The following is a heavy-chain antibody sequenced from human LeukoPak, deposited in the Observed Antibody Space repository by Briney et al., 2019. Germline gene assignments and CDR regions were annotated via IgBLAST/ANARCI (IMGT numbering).Heavy chain of an antibody. V-gene: IGHV3-30-3*01. D-gene: IGHD5-18*01. CDR2: ISYDGSSK. CDR1: GFTLSSYA. J-gene: IGHJ4*02. CDR3: ARSGRYNYGFDY. Sequence: GGSLRLSCAASGFTLSSYAMHWVRQAPGKGLEWVALISYDGSSKYYADSVKGRFTISRDNSKDTLYLQMNSLRPEDTAFYYCARSGRYNYGFDYWGQGTLVTVSS.